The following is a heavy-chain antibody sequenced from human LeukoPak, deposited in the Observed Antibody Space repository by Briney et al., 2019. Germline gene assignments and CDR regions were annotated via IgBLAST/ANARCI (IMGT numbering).Heavy chain of an antibody. D-gene: IGHD2-2*01. CDR3: ARGATKLGCCSSTRCLYNWFDP. CDR2: INPSGGST. Sequence: ASVKVSCKASGYTFTTYYMHWVRQAPGQGLEWMGVINPSGGSTSYAQKFQGRVTMTRDTSTSTVYMELSSLRSEDTAVYYCARGATKLGCCSSTRCLYNWFDPWGQGTLVTVSS. V-gene: IGHV1-46*01. CDR1: GYTFTTYY. J-gene: IGHJ5*02.